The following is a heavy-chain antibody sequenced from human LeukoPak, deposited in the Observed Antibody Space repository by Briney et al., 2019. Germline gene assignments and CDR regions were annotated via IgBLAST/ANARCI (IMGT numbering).Heavy chain of an antibody. Sequence: SETLSLTCTVSGGSINSYYWSWIRQPPGKGLEWIGYIYYSGSTKYNPSLESRVTISVDTSKNQFSLNLTSVTAADTAFYYCARDTSPSYWGQGILVTVSS. J-gene: IGHJ4*02. D-gene: IGHD2-2*01. CDR1: GGSINSYY. CDR2: IYYSGST. V-gene: IGHV4-59*01. CDR3: ARDTSPSY.